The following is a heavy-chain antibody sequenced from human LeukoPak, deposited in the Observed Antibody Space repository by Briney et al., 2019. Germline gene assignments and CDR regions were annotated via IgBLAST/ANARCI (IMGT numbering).Heavy chain of an antibody. V-gene: IGHV3-21*01. J-gene: IGHJ4*02. Sequence: PGGSLRLPCAASGFTFSSYNMNWVRQAPGKGLEWVSFISSSSSYIYYADSLKGRFTISRDNAKNSLFLQMNSLRAEDTAVYYCATGGVGATSPLFIDYWGQGTLVTVSS. CDR3: ATGGVGATSPLFIDY. CDR2: ISSSSSYI. D-gene: IGHD1-26*01. CDR1: GFTFSSYN.